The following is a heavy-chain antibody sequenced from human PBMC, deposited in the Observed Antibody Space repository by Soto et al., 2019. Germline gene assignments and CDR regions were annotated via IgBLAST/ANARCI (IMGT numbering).Heavy chain of an antibody. V-gene: IGHV1-58*01. CDR3: AAKGEKLEEHDAFDI. CDR2: IVVGSGNT. D-gene: IGHD3-16*01. Sequence: SVKVSCKASGFTFTSSAVQWVRQARGQRLEWIGWIVVGSGNTNYAQKFQERVTITRDMSTSTAYMELSSLRSEDTAVYYCAAKGEKLEEHDAFDIWGQGTMVTVSS. CDR1: GFTFTSSA. J-gene: IGHJ3*02.